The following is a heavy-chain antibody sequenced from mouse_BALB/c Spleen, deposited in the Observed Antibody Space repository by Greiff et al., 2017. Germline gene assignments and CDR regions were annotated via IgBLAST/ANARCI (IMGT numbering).Heavy chain of an antibody. V-gene: IGHV3-6*02. D-gene: IGHD1-2*01. CDR3: ARETTAGGYFDY. Sequence: VQLKESGPGLVKPSQSLSLTCSVTGYSITSGYYWNWIRQFPGNKLEWMGYISYDGSNNYNPSLKNRISITRDTSKNQFFLKLNSVTTEDTATYYCARETTAGGYFDYWGQGTTLTVSS. J-gene: IGHJ2*01. CDR2: ISYDGSN. CDR1: GYSITSGYY.